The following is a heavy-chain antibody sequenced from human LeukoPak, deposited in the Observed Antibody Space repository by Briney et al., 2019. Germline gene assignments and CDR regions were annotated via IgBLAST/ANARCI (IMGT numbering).Heavy chain of an antibody. V-gene: IGHV4-39*01. CDR1: GGSISSSSFF. J-gene: IGHJ4*02. D-gene: IGHD2-2*01. CDR2: VSYSGTT. CDR3: AKLTCSSTFCPLDY. Sequence: KASETLSLTCTVSGGSISSSSFFWAWIRQPPGKGLEWIGTVSYSGTTYYSPYLKSRVTISVDTSKNQFSLRLTSVTAADTVLYYCAKLTCSSTFCPLDYWGQGTLVTVSS.